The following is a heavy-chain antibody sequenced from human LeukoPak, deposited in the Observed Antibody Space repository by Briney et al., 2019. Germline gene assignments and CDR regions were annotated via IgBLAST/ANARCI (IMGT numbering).Heavy chain of an antibody. V-gene: IGHV3-74*01. J-gene: IGHJ4*02. CDR1: GFSFSKYW. Sequence: PGGSLRLSCAASGFSFSKYWMHWVRQTPGEGLVWVARIKEDGTYRSYADSVKGRFTISRDNARNTVFLQMSRLRAEDTAVYYCARDFDMGITPGDDFDFWGQGTLVTVSS. CDR2: IKEDGTYR. CDR3: ARDFDMGITPGDDFDF. D-gene: IGHD3-9*01.